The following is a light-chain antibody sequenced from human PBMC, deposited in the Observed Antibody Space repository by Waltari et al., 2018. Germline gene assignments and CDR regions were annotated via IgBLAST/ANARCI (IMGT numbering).Light chain of an antibody. V-gene: IGLV2-14*01. Sequence: QSALTQPASVSGSPGQSITISCTETSSDVGGFNYVPWYQQYPGKAPKLMIFEVSNRPSGVSNRFSGSKSGNTASLTISGLQAEDEADYYCSSFTSSSVYVFGTGTKVTVL. CDR2: EVS. J-gene: IGLJ1*01. CDR3: SSFTSSSVYV. CDR1: SSDVGGFNY.